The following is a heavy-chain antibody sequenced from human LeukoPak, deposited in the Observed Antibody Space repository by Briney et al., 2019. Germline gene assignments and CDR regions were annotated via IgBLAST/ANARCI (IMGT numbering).Heavy chain of an antibody. Sequence: SGTLSLTCAVSGGSISSSNWWSWVRQPPGKGLEWIGEIYHSGSTNYNPSLKSRVTISIDTSKNQFSLKLSSVTAADTAVYYCAFNPMTTVTSYYFDYWGQGTLVTVSS. J-gene: IGHJ4*02. D-gene: IGHD4-17*01. CDR1: GGSISSSNW. V-gene: IGHV4-4*02. CDR2: IYHSGST. CDR3: AFNPMTTVTSYYFDY.